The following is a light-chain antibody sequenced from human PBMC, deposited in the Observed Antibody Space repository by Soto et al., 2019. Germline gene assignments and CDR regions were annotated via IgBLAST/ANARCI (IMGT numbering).Light chain of an antibody. J-gene: IGLJ1*01. CDR1: SSDVGGYNY. CDR3: SSYGSTSTRYV. V-gene: IGLV2-14*01. Sequence: QSALTQPASVSGSPGQSITISCTGTSSDVGGYNYVSWYQQHPGKAPKLMIYEVSNRPSGVSNRFSGSKSANTASLTISGLQAEHEANNFCSSYGSTSTRYVFGPGTKLTVL. CDR2: EVS.